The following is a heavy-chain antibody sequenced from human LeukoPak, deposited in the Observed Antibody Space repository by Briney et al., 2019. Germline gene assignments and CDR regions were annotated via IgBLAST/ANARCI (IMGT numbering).Heavy chain of an antibody. Sequence: GGSLRLSCAASGFTFSTYGMSWVRQAPGRGLEWVSGISAGGGSTYYADSVKGRFTISRDNSKNTLYLQMNSLRAEDTAFYYCAKSGAVDTAMVAYYYYYMDVWGKGTTVTVSS. J-gene: IGHJ6*03. CDR1: GFTFSTYG. D-gene: IGHD5-18*01. V-gene: IGHV3-23*01. CDR2: ISAGGGST. CDR3: AKSGAVDTAMVAYYYYYMDV.